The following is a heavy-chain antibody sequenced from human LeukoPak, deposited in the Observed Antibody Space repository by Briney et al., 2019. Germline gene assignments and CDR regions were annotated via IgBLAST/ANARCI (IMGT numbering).Heavy chain of an antibody. CDR2: IYYSGST. J-gene: IGHJ4*02. V-gene: IGHV4-39*07. Sequence: SETLSLTCTVSGGSISSSSYYWGWILQPPGKGLEWIGSIYYSGSTYYNPSLKSRVTISVDTSKNQFSLKLSSVTAADTAAYYCASGGIQLWFQFDYWGQGTLVTVSS. CDR3: ASGGIQLWFQFDY. D-gene: IGHD5-18*01. CDR1: GGSISSSSYY.